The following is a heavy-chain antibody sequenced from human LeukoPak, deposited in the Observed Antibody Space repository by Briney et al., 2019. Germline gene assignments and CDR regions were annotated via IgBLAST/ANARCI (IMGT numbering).Heavy chain of an antibody. CDR1: GFTLSSYW. V-gene: IGHV3-7*03. CDR2: IKQDGSEK. CDR3: ARDSTTVRH. J-gene: IGHJ4*02. D-gene: IGHD4-17*01. Sequence: PGGSLRLSCAASGFTLSSYWMSWVRQAPGKGLEWVANIKQDGSEKYYVDSVKGRFTISRDNAKNSLYLQMNSLRAEDTAVYYCARDSTTVRHWGQGTLVTVSS.